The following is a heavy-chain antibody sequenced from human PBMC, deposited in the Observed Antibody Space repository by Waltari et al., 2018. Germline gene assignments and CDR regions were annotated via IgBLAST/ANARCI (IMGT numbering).Heavy chain of an antibody. Sequence: QVQLQESGPGLVKPSETLSLTCTVSGGSINGYYWNWIRQSPGKGLEWIGYIYYTGRTNYDPSLKSRVTISVDTSNNQFSLNLSSVTTADTAVYYCARVAESSLVWKMDVWGKGTTVTVSS. CDR3: ARVAESSLVWKMDV. CDR1: GGSINGYY. D-gene: IGHD2-21*01. CDR2: IYYTGRT. V-gene: IGHV4-59*01. J-gene: IGHJ6*04.